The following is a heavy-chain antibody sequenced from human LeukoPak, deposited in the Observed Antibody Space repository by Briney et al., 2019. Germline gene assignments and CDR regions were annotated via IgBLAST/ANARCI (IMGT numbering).Heavy chain of an antibody. D-gene: IGHD1-26*01. V-gene: IGHV4-39*01. Sequence: PETLSLTCTVSGSSVSSSFYYWGWIRQPPGKGLEWIGSMYFSGSTHYNPSLKSRVTISVDTSKNQFSLKLTSVTAADTAVYYCANAASYSVDYWGQGTLVTVSS. J-gene: IGHJ4*02. CDR3: ANAASYSVDY. CDR2: MYFSGST. CDR1: GSSVSSSFYY.